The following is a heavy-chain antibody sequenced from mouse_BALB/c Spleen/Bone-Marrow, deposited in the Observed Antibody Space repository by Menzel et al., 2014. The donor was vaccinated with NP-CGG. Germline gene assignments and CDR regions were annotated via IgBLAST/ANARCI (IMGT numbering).Heavy chain of an antibody. CDR3: AIEGSYDY. CDR2: ISSGSSTI. Sequence: EVKLVESGGGLVQPGGSRKLSCAASGFTFSSFGMHWVRQAPEKGLEWVAYISSGSSTIYYADTVKGRFTISRDNPKNTLFLQMTSLRSEDTAMYYCAIEGSYDYWGQGTTLTVSS. J-gene: IGHJ2*01. D-gene: IGHD2-10*01. CDR1: GFTFSSFG. V-gene: IGHV5-17*02.